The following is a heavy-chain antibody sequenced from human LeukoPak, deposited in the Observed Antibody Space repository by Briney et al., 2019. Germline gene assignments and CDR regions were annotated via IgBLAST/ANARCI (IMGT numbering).Heavy chain of an antibody. D-gene: IGHD5-12*01. J-gene: IGHJ4*02. CDR2: IIPIFGTA. V-gene: IGHV1-69*13. CDR1: GGTFSSYA. CDR3: ARVRYSGYDSFDY. Sequence: ASVKVSCKASGGTFSSYAISWVRQAPGQGLEWMGGIIPIFGTANYAQKFQGRVTITADESTSTAYMELSSLRSEDTAVYYCARVRYSGYDSFDYWGQGTLVTVSS.